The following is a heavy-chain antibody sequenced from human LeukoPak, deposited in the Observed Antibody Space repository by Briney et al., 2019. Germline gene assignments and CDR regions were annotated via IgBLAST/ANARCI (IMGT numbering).Heavy chain of an antibody. D-gene: IGHD5-12*01. CDR3: ARVRYSGYESDFDY. CDR1: GGSISSYY. V-gene: IGHV4-59*01. CDR2: IYYSGST. J-gene: IGHJ4*02. Sequence: SETLSLTCTVSGGSISSYYWSWIRQPPGKGLEWIGYIYYSGSTNYNPSLKSRVTISVDTSKNQFSLKLSSVTAADTAVYYCARVRYSGYESDFDYWGQGTLDTVSS.